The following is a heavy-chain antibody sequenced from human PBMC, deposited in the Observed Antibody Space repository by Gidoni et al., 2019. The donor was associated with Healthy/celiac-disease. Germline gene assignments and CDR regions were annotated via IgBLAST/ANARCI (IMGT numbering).Heavy chain of an antibody. J-gene: IGHJ2*01. CDR2: ISSSSSYI. V-gene: IGHV3-21*01. CDR3: ASSITMIVVADWYFDL. CDR1: GFTFSSYS. D-gene: IGHD3-22*01. Sequence: EVQLVESGGGLVKPGGSLRLSCAASGFTFSSYSMNWVRQAPGKGLEWVSSISSSSSYIYYADSVKGRFTISRDNAKNSLYLQMNSLRAEDTAVYYCASSITMIVVADWYFDLWGRGTLVTVSS.